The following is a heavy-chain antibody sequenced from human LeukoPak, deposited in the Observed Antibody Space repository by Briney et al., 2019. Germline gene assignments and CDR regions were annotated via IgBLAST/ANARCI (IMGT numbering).Heavy chain of an antibody. CDR2: ISGVGVTT. D-gene: IGHD3-10*01. J-gene: IGHJ4*02. V-gene: IGHV3-23*01. Sequence: PGGSLRLSCAASGFTLRSYTMSWVRQAPGKGLEWVSTISGVGVTTYYADSVKGRFTISRDNSKNTLYLQMNSLRAEDTAVYYCAKTMVRGDYYFDYWGQGTLVTVSS. CDR3: AKTMVRGDYYFDY. CDR1: GFTLRSYT.